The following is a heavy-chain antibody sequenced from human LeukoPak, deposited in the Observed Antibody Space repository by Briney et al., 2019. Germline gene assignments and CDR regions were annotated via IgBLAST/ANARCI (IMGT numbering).Heavy chain of an antibody. V-gene: IGHV4-4*07. CDR2: IYTSGNT. J-gene: IGHJ4*02. Sequence: SETLSLTCAVYGGSFSGYYWSWIRQPPGKGLEWIGRIYTSGNTNYNPSLKSRVTISVDTSKNQFSLKLSSVTAADTAVYYCAREDDSSGYYSHYWGQGTLVTVSS. CDR1: GGSFSGYY. D-gene: IGHD3-22*01. CDR3: AREDDSSGYYSHY.